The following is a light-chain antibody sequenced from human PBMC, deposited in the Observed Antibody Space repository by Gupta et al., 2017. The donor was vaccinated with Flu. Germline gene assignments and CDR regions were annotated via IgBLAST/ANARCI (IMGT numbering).Light chain of an antibody. V-gene: IGKV1-8*01. J-gene: IGKJ1*01. CDR3: QQYSSYPRT. CDR1: QDISSY. Sequence: PSSFSASAGDRVTITCRASQDISSYLVWYQQKPGKAPKLLIYGASTLQSGVPSRFSGSGSGTDFTLTISSLQSEDFASYYCQQYSSYPRTFGQGTKVEIK. CDR2: GAS.